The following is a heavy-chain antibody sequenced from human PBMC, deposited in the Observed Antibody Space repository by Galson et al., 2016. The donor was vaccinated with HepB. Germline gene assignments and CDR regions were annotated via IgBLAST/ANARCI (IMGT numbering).Heavy chain of an antibody. Sequence: QSGAEVKKPGASVKVSCKASGYTFTSYGISWVRQAPGQGLEWMGWISGYNANTTYAQKLQGRVTMTTDTSTSTAYMELRSLRSDDTAVYYCARDRRFGELLFKSFGDYWGQGTLVTVSS. CDR1: GYTFTSYG. CDR3: ARDRRFGELLFKSFGDY. CDR2: ISGYNANT. D-gene: IGHD3-10*01. J-gene: IGHJ4*02. V-gene: IGHV1-18*04.